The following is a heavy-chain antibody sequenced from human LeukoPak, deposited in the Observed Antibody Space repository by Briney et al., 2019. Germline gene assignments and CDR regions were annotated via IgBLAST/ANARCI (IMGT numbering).Heavy chain of an antibody. Sequence: GGSLRLSCAASGXNFSSFVMHWVRQAPGKGLEWVAVIWYDGSNKYYADSVKGRFTISRDNSKNTLYLQMNSLRAEDTAVYYCARDSADCTGGYCYFVYWGQGTLVTVSS. CDR1: GXNFSSFV. CDR3: ARDSADCTGGYCYFVY. CDR2: IWYDGSNK. D-gene: IGHD2-8*02. J-gene: IGHJ4*02. V-gene: IGHV3-33*01.